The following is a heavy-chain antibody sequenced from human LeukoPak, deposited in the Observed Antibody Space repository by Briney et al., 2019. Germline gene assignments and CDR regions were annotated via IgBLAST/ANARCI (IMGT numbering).Heavy chain of an antibody. CDR3: SRPSGSYWNWFDP. CDR1: GFTFSSYS. CDR2: ISSSSSTI. D-gene: IGHD3-10*01. Sequence: GGSLRLSCAASGFTFSSYSMNWVRQAPGKGLEWVSYISSSSSTIYYTDSVKGRFTISRDNANNSLYLQMSSLRAEDTAVYYCSRPSGSYWNWFDPWGQGTLVTVSS. V-gene: IGHV3-48*04. J-gene: IGHJ5*02.